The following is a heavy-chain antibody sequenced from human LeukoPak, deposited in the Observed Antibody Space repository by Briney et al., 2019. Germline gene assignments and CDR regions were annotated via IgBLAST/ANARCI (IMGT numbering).Heavy chain of an antibody. J-gene: IGHJ5*02. CDR2: IYTSGST. V-gene: IGHV4-61*02. D-gene: IGHD4-11*01. CDR3: ARCRSDYRTVDP. Sequence: SQTLSLTCTVSGDSISSGSYFWSWIRQPAGKGLEWLGRIYTSGSTNYNPSLKSRVTISVDTSKNQFSLKLSSVTAADTAVYYCARCRSDYRTVDPWGQGTLVSVSS. CDR1: GDSISSGSYF.